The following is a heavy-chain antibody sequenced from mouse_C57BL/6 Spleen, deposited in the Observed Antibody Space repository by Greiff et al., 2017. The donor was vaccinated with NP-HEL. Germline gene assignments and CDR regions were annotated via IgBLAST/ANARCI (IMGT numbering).Heavy chain of an antibody. CDR1: GYTFIAYG. J-gene: IGHJ2*01. V-gene: IGHV1-7*01. Sequence: VQLQQSGAELAKPGASVKLSCKASGYTFIAYGMTWVKQRPGQGREWIGYIIPSSGYTKYNQKFKDKATLTADKSSSTAYMQLSSLTYEDSAVYYCATSYSNFDYWGQGTTLTVSS. D-gene: IGHD2-5*01. CDR2: IIPSSGYT. CDR3: ATSYSNFDY.